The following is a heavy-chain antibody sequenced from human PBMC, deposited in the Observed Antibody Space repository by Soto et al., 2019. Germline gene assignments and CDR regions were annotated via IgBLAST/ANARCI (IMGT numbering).Heavy chain of an antibody. J-gene: IGHJ5*02. V-gene: IGHV4-34*01. CDR1: GGSFSGYY. Sequence: SETLSLTCAVYGGSFSGYYWSWIRQPPGKGLEWIGEINHSGSTNYNPSLKSRVTISVDTSKNQFSLKLSSVTAADTAVYYCGRGGGAYSSQNWFDPWGQGTLVTVSS. D-gene: IGHD6-13*01. CDR3: GRGGGAYSSQNWFDP. CDR2: INHSGST.